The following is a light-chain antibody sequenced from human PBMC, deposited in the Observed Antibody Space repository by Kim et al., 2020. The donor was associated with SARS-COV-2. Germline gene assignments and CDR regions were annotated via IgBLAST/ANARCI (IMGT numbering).Light chain of an antibody. V-gene: IGKV1-39*01. CDR3: QQSYSTPLT. Sequence: ASVGDRFTITGRASHNISSYLNWYQQKPGKAPKLLIYDASSLKSGVPSRFSGSGSGTDFTLTISSLQPEDFATYYCQQSYSTPLTFGGGTKVDIK. J-gene: IGKJ4*02. CDR1: HNISSY. CDR2: DAS.